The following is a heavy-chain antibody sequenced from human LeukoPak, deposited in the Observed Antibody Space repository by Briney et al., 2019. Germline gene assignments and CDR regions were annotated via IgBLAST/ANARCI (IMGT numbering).Heavy chain of an antibody. Sequence: SQTLSLTCTVSAGSISSGSYYWSWIRQPAGKGLEWIGRIYTSGSTNYNPSLKSRVTISVDTSKNQFSLKLSSVTAADTAVYYCARATTFGGVIVVNAFDIWGQGTMVTVSS. CDR2: IYTSGST. CDR3: ARATTFGGVIVVNAFDI. CDR1: AGSISSGSYY. V-gene: IGHV4-61*02. D-gene: IGHD3-16*02. J-gene: IGHJ3*02.